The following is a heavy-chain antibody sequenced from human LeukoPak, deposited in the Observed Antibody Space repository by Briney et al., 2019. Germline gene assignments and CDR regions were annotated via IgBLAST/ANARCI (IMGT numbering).Heavy chain of an antibody. CDR2: ISFSGSNI. CDR3: ARKSNTSSGWFAFDY. Sequence: PGGSLRLSCAASGFTFSDYYMSWIRQAPGKGLEWVSYISFSGSNIYYADSVKGRFTISRDNAKNSLYLQMNSLRAEDTAVYYCARKSNTSSGWFAFDYWGQGTLVTVSS. V-gene: IGHV3-11*01. D-gene: IGHD6-19*01. CDR1: GFTFSDYY. J-gene: IGHJ4*02.